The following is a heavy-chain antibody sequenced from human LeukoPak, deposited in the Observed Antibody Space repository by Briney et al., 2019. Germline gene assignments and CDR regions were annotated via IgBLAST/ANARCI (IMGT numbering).Heavy chain of an antibody. J-gene: IGHJ6*03. CDR3: AKDSPPGIVAHYYYMDV. V-gene: IGHV3-23*01. CDR2: ISGSGGGT. CDR1: GFTFSSYA. Sequence: GGSLRLSCAASGFTFSSYAMSWVRQAPGKGLEWVSGISGSGGGTYYADSVKGRFTISRDNSKNTLYLQMNSLRAEDTAVYYCAKDSPPGIVAHYYYMDVSGKGTTVTVSS. D-gene: IGHD2-15*01.